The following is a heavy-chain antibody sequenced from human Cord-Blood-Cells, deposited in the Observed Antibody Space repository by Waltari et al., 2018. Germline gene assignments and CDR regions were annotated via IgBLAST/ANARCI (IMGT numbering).Heavy chain of an antibody. Sequence: QVQLVQSGAEVKKPGAPVKVSCTASGYTSTGYYMHRVRQAPGQGLEWMGWINPNSGGTNYAQKFQGRVTMTRDTSISTAYMELSRLRSDDTAVYYCARVLWFGELVNFDYWGQGTLVTVSS. CDR1: GYTSTGYY. V-gene: IGHV1-2*02. CDR2: INPNSGGT. CDR3: ARVLWFGELVNFDY. D-gene: IGHD3-10*01. J-gene: IGHJ4*02.